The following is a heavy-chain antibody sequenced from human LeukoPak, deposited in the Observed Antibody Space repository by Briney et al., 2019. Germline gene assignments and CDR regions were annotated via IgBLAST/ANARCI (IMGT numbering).Heavy chain of an antibody. J-gene: IGHJ4*02. D-gene: IGHD3-3*01. CDR1: GGSFSGYY. V-gene: IGHV4-34*01. CDR2: INHSGST. Sequence: SETLSLTCAAYGGSFSGYYWSWIRQPPGKGLEWIGEINHSGSTNYNPSLKSRVTISVDTSKNQFSLKLSSVTAADTAVYYCARSGSGRFLEWLSRSNYYFDYWGQGTLVTVSS. CDR3: ARSGSGRFLEWLSRSNYYFDY.